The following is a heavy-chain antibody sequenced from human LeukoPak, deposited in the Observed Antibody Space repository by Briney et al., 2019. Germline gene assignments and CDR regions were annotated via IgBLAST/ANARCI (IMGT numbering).Heavy chain of an antibody. CDR1: GFTLSSYA. V-gene: IGHV3-23*01. J-gene: IGHJ6*03. CDR2: ISVSGNT. CDR3: ARAYSERYGLGYYYMDL. D-gene: IGHD1-26*01. Sequence: PGGSLRLSCAASGFTLSSYAMSWVRQGPGKGLEWVSAISVSGNTYHADSVKGRFTISRDSYKNTLYLQMNSLRVEDTAVYYCARAYSERYGLGYYYMDLWGKGTTVTVSS.